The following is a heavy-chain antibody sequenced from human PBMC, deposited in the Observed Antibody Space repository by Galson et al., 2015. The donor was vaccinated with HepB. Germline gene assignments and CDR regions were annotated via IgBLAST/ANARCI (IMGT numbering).Heavy chain of an antibody. Sequence: QSGAEVKKPGESLKISCKGSGYSFTSYWIGWVRQMPGKGLEWMGIIYPGDSDTRYSPSFQGQVTISADKSISTAYLQWSSLKASDTAMYYCARLRIAAAGTRHYYGMDVWGQGTTVTVSS. CDR1: GYSFTSYW. J-gene: IGHJ6*02. CDR3: ARLRIAAAGTRHYYGMDV. V-gene: IGHV5-51*01. D-gene: IGHD6-13*01. CDR2: IYPGDSDT.